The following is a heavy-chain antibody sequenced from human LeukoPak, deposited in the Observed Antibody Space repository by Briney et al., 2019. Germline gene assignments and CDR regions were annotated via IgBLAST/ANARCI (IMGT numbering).Heavy chain of an antibody. D-gene: IGHD3-3*01. CDR3: AKASPPQYDFWSGYYSGY. CDR2: IRYDGSDK. CDR1: GFTFSSYG. V-gene: IGHV3-30*02. Sequence: GGSLRLSCAASGFTFSSYGMHWVRQAPGKGLEWVAFIRYDGSDKYYADSVKGRFTISRDNSKNTLYLQVNSLRAEDTAVYYCAKASPPQYDFWSGYYSGYWGQGTLVTVSS. J-gene: IGHJ4*02.